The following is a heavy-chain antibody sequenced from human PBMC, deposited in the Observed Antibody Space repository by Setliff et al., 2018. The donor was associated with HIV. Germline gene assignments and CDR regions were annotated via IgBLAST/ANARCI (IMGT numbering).Heavy chain of an antibody. CDR3: ASKVFCTNGVCLDAFDI. CDR2: IIPNSAGT. V-gene: IGHV1-2*06. CDR1: GYTFTGYF. J-gene: IGHJ3*02. D-gene: IGHD2-8*01. Sequence: ASVKVSCKASGYTFTGYFIHWVRQAPGQGLEWMGRIIPNSAGTNYAQKFQGRVTMTRDTSISTAYMELSGLRSDNTAVYYCASKVFCTNGVCLDAFDIWGQGTMVTVSS.